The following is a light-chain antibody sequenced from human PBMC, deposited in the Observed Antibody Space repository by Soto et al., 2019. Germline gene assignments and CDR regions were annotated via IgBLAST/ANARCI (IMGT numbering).Light chain of an antibody. CDR2: EVS. V-gene: IGLV2-14*01. Sequence: QSALTQPASVSGSPGQSITISCTGTSSDVGGYNYVSWYQQHPGIAPKLMIYEVSNRPSGVSIRFSGSKSGNTASLTISGLQAADEADYYCSSYTSSITDVFGTGTKLTVL. CDR3: SSYTSSITDV. CDR1: SSDVGGYNY. J-gene: IGLJ1*01.